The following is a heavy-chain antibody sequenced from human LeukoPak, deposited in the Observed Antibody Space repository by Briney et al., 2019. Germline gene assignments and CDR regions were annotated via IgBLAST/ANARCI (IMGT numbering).Heavy chain of an antibody. CDR2: MYSGGST. CDR3: AREQVVVGRGYYGMDV. CDR1: GGSISSSSYY. V-gene: IGHV3-66*01. Sequence: ETLSLTCTVSGGSISSSSYYWGWIRQPPGKGLEWVSVMYSGGSTFYGDSVKGRFTISRDNSMNTLYLQMNSLRVDDTAVYYCAREQVVVGRGYYGMDVWGQGTTVTVSS. J-gene: IGHJ6*02. D-gene: IGHD2-2*01.